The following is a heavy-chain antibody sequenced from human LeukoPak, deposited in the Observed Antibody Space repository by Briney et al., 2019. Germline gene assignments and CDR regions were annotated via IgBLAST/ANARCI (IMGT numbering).Heavy chain of an antibody. V-gene: IGHV3-30*18. CDR3: AKDLAGSGSYSFDY. CDR2: ISYDGSNK. Sequence: AGGPLRLSCAASGFTFSSYGMHWVRQAPGKGVEWVAVISYDGSNKYYVDCVKGRFTISRDNSKNTLYLQMNSLRAEDTAVYYCAKDLAGSGSYSFDYWGQGTLVTVSS. D-gene: IGHD1-26*01. J-gene: IGHJ4*02. CDR1: GFTFSSYG.